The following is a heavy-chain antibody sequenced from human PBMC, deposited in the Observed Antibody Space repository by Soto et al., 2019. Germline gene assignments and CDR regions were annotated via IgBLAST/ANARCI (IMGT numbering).Heavy chain of an antibody. D-gene: IGHD2-21*02. J-gene: IGHJ4*02. CDR3: AKQNGYGGNSELGY. V-gene: IGHV3-23*01. CDR2: ISGSGGST. Sequence: EVQLLESGGGLVQPGGSLRLSCAASGFTFSSYAMNWVRQAPGKGLEWVAAISGSGGSTYYADSVKGRFTISRDNSKNTLYLQMNSLRAEDTTVYYCAKQNGYGGNSELGYWGQGNLVTVSS. CDR1: GFTFSSYA.